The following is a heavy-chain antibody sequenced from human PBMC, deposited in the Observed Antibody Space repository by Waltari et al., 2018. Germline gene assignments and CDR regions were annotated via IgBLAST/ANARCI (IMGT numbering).Heavy chain of an antibody. CDR3: TRGGNYDFWSHRPFVDP. J-gene: IGHJ5*02. CDR2: SRHPGST. CDR1: GASFSDYY. D-gene: IGHD3-3*01. Sequence: QVQLQQWGAGLLGPSETLSLTCAVYGASFSDYYWGWVRQPPGKGLEWIGQSRHPGSTNYNPSLKSRVTISIDTPRSQFSLRLSSVTAADTALYFCTRGGNYDFWSHRPFVDPWGQGTLVTVSS. V-gene: IGHV4-34*01.